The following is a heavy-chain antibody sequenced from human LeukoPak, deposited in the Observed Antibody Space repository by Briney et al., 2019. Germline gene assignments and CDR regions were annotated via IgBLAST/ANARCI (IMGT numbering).Heavy chain of an antibody. J-gene: IGHJ3*02. CDR3: ARDPTYYYDSSGSYHSFDI. D-gene: IGHD3-22*01. CDR2: IYYSGTT. CDR1: GYSINSGYY. Sequence: SETLSLTCAVSGYSINSGYYWGWIRQPPGKGLEWIGSIYYSGTTYYNPSLKSRVTMSVVTSKNQLSVRLTSVTAADTAVYYCARDPTYYYDSSGSYHSFDIWGQGTMVTVSS. V-gene: IGHV4-38-2*01.